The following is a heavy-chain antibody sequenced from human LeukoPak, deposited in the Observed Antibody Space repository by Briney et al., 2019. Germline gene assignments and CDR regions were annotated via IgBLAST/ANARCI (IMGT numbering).Heavy chain of an antibody. CDR3: AGSEMATPFDY. J-gene: IGHJ4*02. V-gene: IGHV1-69*05. D-gene: IGHD5-24*01. Sequence: SLKVSCKASGGTFSSYAISWVRQAPGQGLEWMGGIIPIFGTANYAQKFQGRVTITTDESTSTAYMELSSLRSEDTAVYYCAGSEMATPFDYWGQGTLVTVSS. CDR2: IIPIFGTA. CDR1: GGTFSSYA.